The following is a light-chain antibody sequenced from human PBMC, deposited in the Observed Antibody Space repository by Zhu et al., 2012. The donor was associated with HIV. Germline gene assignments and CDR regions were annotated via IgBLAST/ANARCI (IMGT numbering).Light chain of an antibody. CDR2: DTS. Sequence: IVLTQSPATLSVSPGERATLSCRASESIKSDLAWYQQKPGQAPRLLIYDTSTRATGVPARLSGSGSGTEFTLTISSLQSEDFAVYYCQQYDDWPPLTFGGGPRWRSN. J-gene: IGKJ4*01. CDR1: ESIKSD. V-gene: IGKV3-15*01. CDR3: QQYDDWPPLT.